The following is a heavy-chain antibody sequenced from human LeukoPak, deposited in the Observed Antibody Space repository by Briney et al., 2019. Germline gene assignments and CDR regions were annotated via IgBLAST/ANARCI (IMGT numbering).Heavy chain of an antibody. V-gene: IGHV3-23*01. CDR2: ISGSGVAT. D-gene: IGHD1-26*01. CDR1: GFTFSSYA. J-gene: IGHJ4*02. CDR3: ARNSGSFYVPPDY. Sequence: GGSLRLSCAASGFTFSSYAMSWVRQAPGKGLEWVSAISGSGVATYYADSVKGRFTISRDNSKSTLYLQMNSLRAEDTAVYYCARNSGSFYVPPDYWGQGTLITVSS.